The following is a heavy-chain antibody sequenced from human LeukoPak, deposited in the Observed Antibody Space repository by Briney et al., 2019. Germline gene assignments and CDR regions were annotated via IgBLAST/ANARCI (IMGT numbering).Heavy chain of an antibody. CDR1: GFTFSSYG. V-gene: IGHV3-21*01. Sequence: GSLRLSCAASGFTFSSYGTHWVRQAPGKGLEWVSSISSSSSYIYYADSVKGRFTISRDNAKNSLYLQMNSLRAEDTAVYYCARGSAVAYCGGDCYWGDFDYWGQGTLVTVSS. J-gene: IGHJ4*02. CDR2: ISSSSSYI. D-gene: IGHD2-21*02. CDR3: ARGSAVAYCGGDCYWGDFDY.